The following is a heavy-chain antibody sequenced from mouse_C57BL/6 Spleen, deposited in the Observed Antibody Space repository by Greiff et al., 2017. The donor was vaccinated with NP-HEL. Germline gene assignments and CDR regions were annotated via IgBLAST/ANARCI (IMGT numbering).Heavy chain of an antibody. CDR1: GYAFSSSW. D-gene: IGHD3-2*02. V-gene: IGHV1-82*01. J-gene: IGHJ2*01. Sequence: VQLQQSGPELVQPGASVKISCKASGYAFSSSWMNWVKQRPGKGLERIGRIYTGDGDTNYNGKFKGKATLTADKSSSTAYMQRSSLTSEDSAVYFCARKGDSSDFDYWGQGTTLTVSS. CDR3: ARKGDSSDFDY. CDR2: IYTGDGDT.